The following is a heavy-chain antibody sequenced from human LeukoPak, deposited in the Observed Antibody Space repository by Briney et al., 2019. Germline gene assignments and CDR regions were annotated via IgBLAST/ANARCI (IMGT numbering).Heavy chain of an antibody. CDR2: IYSGGST. V-gene: IGHV3-66*01. J-gene: IGHJ5*02. CDR3: AASSSA. Sequence: GGSLRLSCAASGFTVSSNYMNWVRQAPGKGLEWVSIIYSGGSTYYADSVKGRSTVSRDNSKNTLYLQMNSLRAEDTAVYYCAASSSAWGQGTLVTVSS. D-gene: IGHD6-6*01. CDR1: GFTVSSNY.